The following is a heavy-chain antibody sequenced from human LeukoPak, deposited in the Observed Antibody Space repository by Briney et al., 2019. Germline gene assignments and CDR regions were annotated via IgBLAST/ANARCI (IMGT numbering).Heavy chain of an antibody. V-gene: IGHV4-38-2*02. D-gene: IGHD5-18*01. CDR3: ATDLRGYSYGFYYYYYMDV. CDR2: IYHSGST. J-gene: IGHJ6*03. Sequence: SETLSLTCAVSGYSISSGYYWGWIRQPPGKGLEWIRSIYHSGSTYYNPSLKSRVTISVDTSKNQFSLKLSSVTAADTAVYYCATDLRGYSYGFYYYYYMDVWGKGTTVTVSS. CDR1: GYSISSGYY.